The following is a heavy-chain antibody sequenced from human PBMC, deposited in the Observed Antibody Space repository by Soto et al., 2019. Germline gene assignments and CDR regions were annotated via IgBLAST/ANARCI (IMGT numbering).Heavy chain of an antibody. D-gene: IGHD3-22*01. CDR2: VSVSGGTT. CDR1: GFMFNNYS. CDR3: AKGLYYYDSSGYRLFDY. J-gene: IGHJ4*02. V-gene: IGHV3-23*01. Sequence: XESLSLSCAASGFMFNNYSMSWVRQAPGKGLEWVSTVSVSGGTTYYADSLKGRFTISRDNSKKTVYLQMNRLRADDTAIYYCAKGLYYYDSSGYRLFDYWGQGTLVTVSS.